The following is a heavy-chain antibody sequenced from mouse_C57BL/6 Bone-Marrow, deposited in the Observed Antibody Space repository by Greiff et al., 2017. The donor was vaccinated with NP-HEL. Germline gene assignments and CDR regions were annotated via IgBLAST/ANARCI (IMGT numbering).Heavy chain of an antibody. V-gene: IGHV5-12*01. CDR1: GFTFSDYY. D-gene: IGHD3-1*01. CDR2: ISNGGGST. J-gene: IGHJ2*01. CDR3: ARHGATDYFDY. Sequence: EVKVVESGGGLVQPGGSLKLSCAASGFTFSDYYMYWVRQTPEKRLEWVAYISNGGGSTYYPDTVKGRFTISRDNAKNTLYLQMSRLKSEDTAMYYCARHGATDYFDYWGQGTTLTVSS.